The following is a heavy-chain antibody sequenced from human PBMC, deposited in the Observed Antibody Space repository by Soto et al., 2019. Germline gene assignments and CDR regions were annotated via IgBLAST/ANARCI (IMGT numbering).Heavy chain of an antibody. CDR2: INHSGST. V-gene: IGHV4-59*01. J-gene: IGHJ3*02. CDR3: ARGVDPGAFDI. Sequence: ASETLSLTCTVSGGSIRSYYWSWIRQPPGKGLEWIGYINHSGSTNYNPSLKSRVTISVDTSKNQFSLKLSSVTAADTAVYYCARGVDPGAFDIWGQGTMVTVSS. CDR1: GGSIRSYY. D-gene: IGHD2-15*01.